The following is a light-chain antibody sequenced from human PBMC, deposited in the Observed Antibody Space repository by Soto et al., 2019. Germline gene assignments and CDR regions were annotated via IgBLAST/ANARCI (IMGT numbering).Light chain of an antibody. Sequence: IAMTQSPGTLSVSPGERATLSCRASQSVDSNLAWYQQKPGQAPRLLIYGASTRATGIPARFSGSGSGTDFTLTISILQSEDFAVYYCQQYTNWPTFGQGTKVEVK. CDR1: QSVDSN. V-gene: IGKV3-15*01. J-gene: IGKJ1*01. CDR2: GAS. CDR3: QQYTNWPT.